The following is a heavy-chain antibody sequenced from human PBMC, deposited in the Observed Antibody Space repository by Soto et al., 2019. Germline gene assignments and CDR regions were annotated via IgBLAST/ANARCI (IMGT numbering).Heavy chain of an antibody. CDR1: GFTFSSYW. D-gene: IGHD3-3*01. CDR2: IKKDGSEK. CDR3: ARNLYNDFWSCSIPWVGDYYYYGMDV. J-gene: IGHJ6*02. V-gene: IGHV3-7*03. Sequence: GSLRLSCATPGFTFSSYWMSWVRQALGKGLEWVAKIKKDGSEKCYVNCVEGRCTVSGDKAKNSLNLKMNSLRAEDSAVYYCARNLYNDFWSCSIPWVGDYYYYGMDVWGQGTTVTVSS.